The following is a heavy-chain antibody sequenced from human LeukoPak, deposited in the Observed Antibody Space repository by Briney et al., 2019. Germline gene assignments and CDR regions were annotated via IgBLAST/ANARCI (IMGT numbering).Heavy chain of an antibody. CDR2: ISYDGSNK. V-gene: IGHV3-30-3*01. CDR3: ARDRGSPLYYYYYGMDV. Sequence: GGSLRLSCAASGFTFSSYAMHWVRQAPGEGLEWVAVISYDGSNKYYADSVKGRFTISRGNSKNTLYLQMNSLRAEDTAVYYCARDRGSPLYYYYYGMDVWGQGTTVTVSS. D-gene: IGHD3-10*01. CDR1: GFTFSSYA. J-gene: IGHJ6*02.